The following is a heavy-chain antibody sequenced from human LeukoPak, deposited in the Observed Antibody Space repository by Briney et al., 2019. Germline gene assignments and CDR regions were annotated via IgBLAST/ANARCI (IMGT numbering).Heavy chain of an antibody. J-gene: IGHJ5*01. D-gene: IGHD4-17*01. CDR2: ILANGFTQ. CDR3: AKDLTYGDGRWEFAS. CDR1: GFTFSGFA. Sequence: GGSLRLSCAASGFTFSGFAMAWVRQIPGKGLEWISGILANGFTQYYADSVRGRFIISRDNSRDTLFLEMSSLRGDDTAIYFCAKDLTYGDGRWEFASWGQGTLVTVA. V-gene: IGHV3-23*01.